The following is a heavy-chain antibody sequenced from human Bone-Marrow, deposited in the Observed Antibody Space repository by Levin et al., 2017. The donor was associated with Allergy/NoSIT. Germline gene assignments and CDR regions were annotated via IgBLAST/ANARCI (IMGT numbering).Heavy chain of an antibody. V-gene: IGHV3-30*18. CDR1: GFTFSNFA. J-gene: IGHJ3*02. D-gene: IGHD2-2*01. CDR2: ISYDGSNE. CDR3: AKVATSWQDHDAFDI. Sequence: GSLRLSCAASGFTFSNFAMHWVRQAPGRGLEWVAVISYDGSNEYYADSVKGRFTTSRDDSKNTLYLQMNGLRPEDTAVYYCAKVATSWQDHDAFDIWGQGTMVAVSS.